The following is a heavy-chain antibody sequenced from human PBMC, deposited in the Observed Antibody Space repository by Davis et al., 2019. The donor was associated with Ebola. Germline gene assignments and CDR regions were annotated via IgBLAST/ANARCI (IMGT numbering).Heavy chain of an antibody. CDR3: ICSQQPFDY. Sequence: GGSLRLSCAASGFTFSGSAMHWVRQASGKGLEWVGRIRSKANSYATAYAASVKGRFTISRDDSKNTAYLQMNSRKTEDTAVYYCICSQQPFDYWGQGTLVTVSS. D-gene: IGHD3-10*02. V-gene: IGHV3-73*01. J-gene: IGHJ4*02. CDR1: GFTFSGSA. CDR2: IRSKANSYAT.